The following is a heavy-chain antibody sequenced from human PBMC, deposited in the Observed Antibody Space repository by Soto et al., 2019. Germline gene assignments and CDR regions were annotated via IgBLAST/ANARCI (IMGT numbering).Heavy chain of an antibody. CDR2: IYYSGST. V-gene: IGHV4-39*02. CDR1: GGSISSSSYY. CDR3: ATQEVGGSYVYTFDP. D-gene: IGHD1-26*01. Sequence: SETLSLTCTVSGGSISSSSYYWGWIRRPPGKGLEWIGSIYYSGSTYYNPSLKSRVTISVDTSKNHFSRKLSSVTAADTAVYYCATQEVGGSYVYTFDPWGQGTLVTVSS. J-gene: IGHJ5*02.